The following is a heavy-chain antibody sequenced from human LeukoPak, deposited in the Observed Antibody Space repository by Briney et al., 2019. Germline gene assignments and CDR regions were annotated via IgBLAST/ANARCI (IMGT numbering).Heavy chain of an antibody. Sequence: PGGSLRLSCAASGLTFSSHWMHWVRQAPGKGLEWVGRIKSKTDGGTTDYAAPVKGRFTISRDDSKNTLYLQMNSLKTEDAAVYYCTTQVCSGGSCYSSWFDYWGQGTLVTVSS. D-gene: IGHD2-15*01. CDR2: IKSKTDGGTT. V-gene: IGHV3-15*07. J-gene: IGHJ4*02. CDR3: TTQVCSGGSCYSSWFDY. CDR1: GLTFSSHW.